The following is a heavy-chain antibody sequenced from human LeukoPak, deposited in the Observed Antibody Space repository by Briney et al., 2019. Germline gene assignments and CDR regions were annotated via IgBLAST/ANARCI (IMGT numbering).Heavy chain of an antibody. CDR2: IYYSGST. J-gene: IGHJ6*03. CDR1: GGSISSYY. V-gene: IGHV4-59*01. Sequence: ETLSLXCTVSGGSISSYYWSWIRQPPGKGLEWVGYIYYSGSTKYNPSLKSRVTISVDTSKNQLSRKLRCVTAAERAVYYCGREXRXDXXNPAYYYYYMDVWGKGTTVTVSS. D-gene: IGHD5-24*01. CDR3: GREXRXDXXNPAYYYYYMDV.